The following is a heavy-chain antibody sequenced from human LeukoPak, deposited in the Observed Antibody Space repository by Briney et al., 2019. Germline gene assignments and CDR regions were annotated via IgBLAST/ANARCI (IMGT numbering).Heavy chain of an antibody. D-gene: IGHD6-13*01. CDR3: ASYIAADPYYYYGMDV. J-gene: IGHJ6*02. V-gene: IGHV1-2*02. CDR2: INPNSGGT. Sequence: ASVKVSCKASGYTFTGYYMRWVRQAPGQGLEWMGWINPNSGGTNYAQKFQGRVTMTRDTSISTAYMELSRLGSDDTAVYYCASYIAADPYYYYGMDVWGQGTTVTVSS. CDR1: GYTFTGYY.